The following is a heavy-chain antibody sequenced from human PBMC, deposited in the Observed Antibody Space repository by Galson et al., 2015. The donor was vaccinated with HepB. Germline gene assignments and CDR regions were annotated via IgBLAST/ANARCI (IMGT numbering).Heavy chain of an antibody. Sequence: CAISGDSVSSNTVGWNWIRQSPSRGLEWLGRTYYRSRWYSDYAVSVKSRITINADSSRNQFFLQLNSVIPEDTAVYFCTRVAHLGRGKNGWGQGTTVTVSS. CDR1: GDSVSSNTVG. V-gene: IGHV6-1*01. CDR2: TYYRSRWYS. D-gene: IGHD3-10*01. CDR3: TRVAHLGRGKNG. J-gene: IGHJ6*02.